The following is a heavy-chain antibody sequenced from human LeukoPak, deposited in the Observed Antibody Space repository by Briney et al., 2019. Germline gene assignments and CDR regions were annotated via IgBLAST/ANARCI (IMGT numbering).Heavy chain of an antibody. CDR1: GFTFSNYG. D-gene: IGHD3-22*01. CDR2: ISSSRNYK. Sequence: GGSLRLSCAASGFTFSNYGMSWVRQAPGKGLEWVSSISSSRNYKYYSDSVKGRFTISTDNAKYSLDLQMNSLRVEDTALYYCARGSSGAGYYFDYWGLGTLVTVSS. CDR3: ARGSSGAGYYFDY. J-gene: IGHJ4*02. V-gene: IGHV3-21*01.